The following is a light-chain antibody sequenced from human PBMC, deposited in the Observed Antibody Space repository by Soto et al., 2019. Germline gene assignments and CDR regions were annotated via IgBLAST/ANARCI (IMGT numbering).Light chain of an antibody. CDR2: GAS. CDR1: QRVSSN. CDR3: QQYNIWPAWT. V-gene: IGKV3-15*01. Sequence: EIVMTQSPATLSVSPGESATLSCRASQRVSSNLAWYQQKPCQAPRLLIYGASTKATGIPARFSGSGSGTEFPLTISSLQSEDFAVYYCQQYNIWPAWTFGQGTKVEIK. J-gene: IGKJ1*01.